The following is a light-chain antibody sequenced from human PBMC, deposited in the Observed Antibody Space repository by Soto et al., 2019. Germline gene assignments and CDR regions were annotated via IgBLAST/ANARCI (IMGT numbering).Light chain of an antibody. J-gene: IGKJ5*01. Sequence: DVVMTQTKLSLSVAPGQPACISCKSSQSLLHITGETFLFWYLQKPGQSPQLLIYEVSTRVSGVPDRFSGSGSGTDFTLEISRVETDDVGIYYCMQSTQLPPTFGQGTRLEI. CDR3: MQSTQLPPT. V-gene: IGKV2D-29*02. CDR2: EVS. CDR1: QSLLHITGETF.